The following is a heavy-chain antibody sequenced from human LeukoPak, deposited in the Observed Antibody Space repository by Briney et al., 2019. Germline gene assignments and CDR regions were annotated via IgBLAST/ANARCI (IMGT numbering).Heavy chain of an antibody. CDR2: IRSKADSHAT. CDR1: GFSFSGYT. J-gene: IGHJ6*02. CDR3: ARHVYDSGGFYSGMDV. V-gene: IGHV3-73*01. D-gene: IGHD3-22*01. Sequence: GGSLRRSCAASGFSFSGYTINWVRQAPGKGLEWVGRIRSKADSHATAYAASVKGRFTISRDDSKNTAYLQMNSLKTEDTAVYYCARHVYDSGGFYSGMDVWGQGTTVTVSS.